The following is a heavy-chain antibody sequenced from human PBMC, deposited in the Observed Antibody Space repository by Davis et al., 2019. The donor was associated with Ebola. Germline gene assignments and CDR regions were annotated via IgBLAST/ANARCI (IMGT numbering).Heavy chain of an antibody. CDR1: GDSISSSSYY. CDR2: IYYSGRT. J-gene: IGHJ6*02. V-gene: IGHV4-39*07. D-gene: IGHD6-19*01. CDR3: AREVADEHFYYGMDV. Sequence: SETLSLTCTVSGDSISSSSYYWGWIRQPPGKGLQWIGNIYYSGRTYYNPSLKSRVTISVDSSKNQLSLKLTSVTAADTAVHYCAREVADEHFYYGMDVWGQGTTVTVSS.